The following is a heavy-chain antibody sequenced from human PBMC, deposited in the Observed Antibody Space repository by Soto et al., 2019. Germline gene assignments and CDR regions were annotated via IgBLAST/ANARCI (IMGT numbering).Heavy chain of an antibody. CDR3: ARGGYCTNGVCYFDY. D-gene: IGHD2-8*01. J-gene: IGHJ4*02. Sequence: ASVKVSCKASGYTFTSYDINWVRQATGQGLEWMGWMNPNSGNTGYAQKFQGRVTMTRNTSISTAYMELNSLRSEDMAVYYCARGGYCTNGVCYFDYWGQGTLVTVSS. V-gene: IGHV1-8*02. CDR2: MNPNSGNT. CDR1: GYTFTSYD.